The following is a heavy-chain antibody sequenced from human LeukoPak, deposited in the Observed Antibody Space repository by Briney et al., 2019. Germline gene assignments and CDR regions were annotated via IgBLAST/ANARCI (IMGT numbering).Heavy chain of an antibody. J-gene: IGHJ4*02. CDR1: GFTVSSNY. CDR3: ARADTAGVLDY. Sequence: PGGSLRLSCAASGFTVSSNYMSWVRQAPGKGLEWVSVIYSGGSTYYADSVKGRFTISRDNSKNTLYLQMNSLRAEDTAVYYCARADTAGVLDYWGQGTLVTVSS. D-gene: IGHD5-18*01. V-gene: IGHV3-66*01. CDR2: IYSGGST.